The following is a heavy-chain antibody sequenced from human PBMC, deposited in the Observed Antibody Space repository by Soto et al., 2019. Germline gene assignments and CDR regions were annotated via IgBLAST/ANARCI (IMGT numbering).Heavy chain of an antibody. CDR2: ISYDGKKK. Sequence: PGGSLRLSCAASGFTFSSYALHWVRQAPGKGLEWVAVISYDGKKKFYADSVKGRFTISRDNSKNTLYLQLNSLRVEDTAVYYCARSVAFWSGNEPNNWFDPRGQGTLVTVSS. D-gene: IGHD5-12*01. V-gene: IGHV3-30*04. J-gene: IGHJ5*02. CDR1: GFTFSSYA. CDR3: ARSVAFWSGNEPNNWFDP.